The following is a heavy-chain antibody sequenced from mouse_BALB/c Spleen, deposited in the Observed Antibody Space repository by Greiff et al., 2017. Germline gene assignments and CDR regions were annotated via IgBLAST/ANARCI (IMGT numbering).Heavy chain of an antibody. J-gene: IGHJ2*01. V-gene: IGHV1-69*02. CDR2: IDPSDSYT. Sequence: QVQLQQPGAELVKPGASVKLSCKASGYTFPSYWMHWVKQRPGQGLVWIGEIDPSDSYTNYNQKFKGKATLTVDKSSSTAYMQLSSLTSEDSAVYYCARREEGYYFDYWGQGTTLTVSS. CDR3: ARREEGYYFDY. CDR1: GYTFPSYW.